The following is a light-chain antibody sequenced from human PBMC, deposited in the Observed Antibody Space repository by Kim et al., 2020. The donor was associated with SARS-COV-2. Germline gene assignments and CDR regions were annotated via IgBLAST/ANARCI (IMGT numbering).Light chain of an antibody. Sequence: AGEGASLSCRASHSVDINLAWYQQTPGQPPRLLIYDAGIRATGVPPRFSGSGSGTDFTLTISSLEAEDFAVYYCQQRTGWPPALTFGGGTKVDIK. CDR1: HSVDIN. V-gene: IGKV3-11*01. CDR2: DAG. J-gene: IGKJ4*01. CDR3: QQRTGWPPALT.